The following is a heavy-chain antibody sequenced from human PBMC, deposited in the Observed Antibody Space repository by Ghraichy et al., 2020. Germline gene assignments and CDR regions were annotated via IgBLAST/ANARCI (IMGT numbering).Heavy chain of an antibody. CDR1: GFSLSDRY. V-gene: IGHV3-72*01. D-gene: IGHD1-26*01. J-gene: IGHJ4*02. CDR3: SRALRISGISYFDY. Sequence: GGSLRLSCAASGFSLSDRYMDWVRQAPGKGLEWVARTRSKADSYTTEYAASVKGRFIISRDDSQNLLYLQMNSLKTEDTALYYCSRALRISGISYFDYWGQVTLVTVSS. CDR2: TRSKADSYTT.